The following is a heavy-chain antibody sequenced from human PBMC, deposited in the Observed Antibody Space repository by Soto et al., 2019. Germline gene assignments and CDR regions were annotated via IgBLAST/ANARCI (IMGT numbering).Heavy chain of an antibody. V-gene: IGHV4-4*07. CDR3: ARDYSSAAHWFDP. J-gene: IGHJ5*02. Sequence: SLTCTVSGGSISSYYWGWIRQPAGKGLEWIGRIYTSGSTNYNPSLKSRVTMSVDTSKNQFSLKLSSVTAADTAVYYCARDYSSAAHWFDPWGQGTLVTVSS. CDR1: GGSISSYY. CDR2: IYTSGST. D-gene: IGHD6-25*01.